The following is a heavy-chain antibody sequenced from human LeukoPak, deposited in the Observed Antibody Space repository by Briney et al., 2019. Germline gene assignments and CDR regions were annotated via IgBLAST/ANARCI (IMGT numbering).Heavy chain of an antibody. D-gene: IGHD1-26*01. Sequence: SVKVSCKASGGTFSSYAISWVRQAPGQGLEWMGRIIPILGIANYAQKFQGRVTITADESTSTAYMELSSLRSEDTAVYYCASQELPSQEGGFKFDYWGQGTLVTVSS. CDR3: ASQELPSQEGGFKFDY. CDR2: IIPILGIA. V-gene: IGHV1-69*04. CDR1: GGTFSSYA. J-gene: IGHJ4*02.